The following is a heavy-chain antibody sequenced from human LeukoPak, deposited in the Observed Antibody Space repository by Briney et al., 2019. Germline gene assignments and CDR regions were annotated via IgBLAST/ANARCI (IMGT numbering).Heavy chain of an antibody. J-gene: IGHJ4*02. CDR3: ASLYSGYDFGY. CDR1: GGSISSSSYY. Sequence: SETLSLTCTVSGGSISSSSYYWGWIRQPPGQGLEWIGSIYYSGSTYYNPSLKSRVTISVDTSKNQFSLKLSSVTAADTAVYYCASLYSGYDFGYWGQGTLVTVSS. V-gene: IGHV4-39*07. CDR2: IYYSGST. D-gene: IGHD5-12*01.